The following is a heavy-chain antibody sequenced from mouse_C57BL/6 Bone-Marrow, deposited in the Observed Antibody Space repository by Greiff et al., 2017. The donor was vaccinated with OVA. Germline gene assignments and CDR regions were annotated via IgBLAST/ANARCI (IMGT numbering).Heavy chain of an antibody. V-gene: IGHV1-66*01. Sequence: LKESGPELVKPGASVKISCKASGYSFTSYYIHWVKQRPGQGLEWIGWIYPGSGNTKYNEKFKGKATLTADTSSSTAYMQLSSLTSEDSAVYYCATNWPFDYWGQGTTLTVSS. D-gene: IGHD4-1*01. CDR2: IYPGSGNT. J-gene: IGHJ2*01. CDR1: GYSFTSYY. CDR3: ATNWPFDY.